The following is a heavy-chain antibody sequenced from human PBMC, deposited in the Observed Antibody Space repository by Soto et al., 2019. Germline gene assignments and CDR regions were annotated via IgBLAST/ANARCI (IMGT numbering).Heavy chain of an antibody. CDR1: GGSISSYY. CDR2: IYYSGST. V-gene: IGHV4-59*01. Sequence: PSETLSLTCTVSGGSISSYYWSWIRQPPGKGLEWIGYIYYSGSTNYNPSLKSRVTISVDTSKNQFSLKLSSVTAADTAVYYCARDGCSGGSCYSNNRSYYYMDVWGKGTTVTVSS. J-gene: IGHJ6*03. CDR3: ARDGCSGGSCYSNNRSYYYMDV. D-gene: IGHD2-15*01.